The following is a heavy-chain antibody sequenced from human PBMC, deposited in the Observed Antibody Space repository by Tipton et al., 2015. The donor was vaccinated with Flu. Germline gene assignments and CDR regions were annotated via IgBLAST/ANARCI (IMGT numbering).Heavy chain of an antibody. Sequence: TLSLTCTVSGASISSTSYFWGWIRQPPGKGLEWIGTMYHNGGTYFNPSLKSRVSMAVDTSEKQFSLKLNSVTAADTAVYYCARDPHKLGGESDAFDIWGQGTMVTVSS. CDR3: ARDPHKLGGESDAFDI. V-gene: IGHV4-39*07. D-gene: IGHD7-27*01. J-gene: IGHJ3*02. CDR1: GASISSTSYF. CDR2: MYHNGGT.